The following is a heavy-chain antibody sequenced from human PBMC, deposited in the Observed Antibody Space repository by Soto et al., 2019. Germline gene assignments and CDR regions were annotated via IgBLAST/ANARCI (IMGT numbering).Heavy chain of an antibody. Sequence: QVQLVESGGGVVQPGRSLRLSCAASGFTFSAYAMHRVRQAPGKGLEWVAVISYDGTNKYYADSVKGRFTISRDNSKNTLYLQMNSLRAEDTAVYYCARDGGSYWGQGTPVIVSS. J-gene: IGHJ4*02. CDR1: GFTFSAYA. D-gene: IGHD3-16*01. CDR2: ISYDGTNK. CDR3: ARDGGSY. V-gene: IGHV3-30-3*01.